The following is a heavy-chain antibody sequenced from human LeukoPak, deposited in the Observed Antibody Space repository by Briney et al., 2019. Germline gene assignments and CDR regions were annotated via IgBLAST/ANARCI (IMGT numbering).Heavy chain of an antibody. Sequence: GGSLRLCCAASGFTFSSYSMNWVRQAPGKGLGWVSYISSSSSTIYYADSVKGRFTISRDNAKNSLYLQMNSLRAEDTAVYYCARDHGRQITTVVPNWGQGTLVTVSS. J-gene: IGHJ4*02. V-gene: IGHV3-48*01. CDR2: ISSSSSTI. D-gene: IGHD4-23*01. CDR1: GFTFSSYS. CDR3: ARDHGRQITTVVPN.